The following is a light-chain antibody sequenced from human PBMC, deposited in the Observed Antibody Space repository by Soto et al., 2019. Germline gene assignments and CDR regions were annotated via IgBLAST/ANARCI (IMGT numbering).Light chain of an antibody. CDR3: QQYGSSPST. J-gene: IGKJ1*01. CDR1: QSVYSTY. Sequence: EIVLTQSPGTLSLSPGDTATLSCRASQSVYSTYLAWYQHKVGQAPRLLIYGSSTRATGIPDRFSGSGPGTDFTLTSRRLEPEDFAVYYCQQYGSSPSTFGQGTKVEVK. CDR2: GSS. V-gene: IGKV3-20*01.